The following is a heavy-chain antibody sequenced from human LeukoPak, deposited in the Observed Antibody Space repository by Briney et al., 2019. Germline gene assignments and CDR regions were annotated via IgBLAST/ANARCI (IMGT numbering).Heavy chain of an antibody. V-gene: IGHV3-21*01. J-gene: IGHJ6*03. CDR2: ISSSSSSYI. D-gene: IGHD5-12*01. CDR1: GFTFNTYN. CDR3: AREHSGYDFPGRDYYYMDV. Sequence: GGSLRLSCAASGFTFNTYNMNWVRQAPGKGLEWVSSISSSSSSYIYYADSVKGRFTISRDNAKNSLYLQMNSLRAEDTAVYYCAREHSGYDFPGRDYYYMDVWGKGTTVTVSS.